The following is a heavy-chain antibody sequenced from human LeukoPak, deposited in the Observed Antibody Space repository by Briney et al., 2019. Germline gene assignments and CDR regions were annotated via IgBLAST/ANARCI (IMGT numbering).Heavy chain of an antibody. J-gene: IGHJ6*02. CDR2: ISDHNGNT. CDR1: GYTFTSHG. Sequence: GASVKVSCETSGYTFTSHGITWVRQAPGQGLEWMGWISDHNGNTNYAQKFQGRVTMTTDTSTSTAYMELRRLRSDDTAVYYCARVAGDRTYDSRVLDYFYYYGLDVWGQGSPVTVSS. CDR3: ARVAGDRTYDSRVLDYFYYYGLDV. D-gene: IGHD3-22*01. V-gene: IGHV1-18*01.